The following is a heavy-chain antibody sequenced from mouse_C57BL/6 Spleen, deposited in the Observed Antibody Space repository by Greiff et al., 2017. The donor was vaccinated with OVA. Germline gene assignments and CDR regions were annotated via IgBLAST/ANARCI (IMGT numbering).Heavy chain of an antibody. CDR1: GYTFTDYE. D-gene: IGHD2-3*01. CDR3: TRGLLNTY. Sequence: VQLQQSGAELVRPGASVTLSCKASGYTFTDYEMHWVKQTPVHGLEWIGAIDPETGGTAYNQKFKGKAILTADKSSSTAYMELRSLTSEDSAVYYCTRGLLNTYWGKGTLVTVSA. CDR2: IDPETGGT. V-gene: IGHV1-15*01. J-gene: IGHJ3*01.